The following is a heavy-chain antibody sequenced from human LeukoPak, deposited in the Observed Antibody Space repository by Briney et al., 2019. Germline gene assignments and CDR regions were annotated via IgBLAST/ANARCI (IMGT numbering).Heavy chain of an antibody. Sequence: QPGRSLRLSCAASGFTFSSYAMHWVRQAPGKGLEWVAVISYDGSNKYYADSVKGRFTISRDNSNNTLYLQMNSLRAEDTAVYYCAKLTTSWGQGTLVTVSS. CDR2: ISYDGSNK. CDR3: AKLTTS. V-gene: IGHV3-30-3*01. J-gene: IGHJ4*02. D-gene: IGHD4-11*01. CDR1: GFTFSSYA.